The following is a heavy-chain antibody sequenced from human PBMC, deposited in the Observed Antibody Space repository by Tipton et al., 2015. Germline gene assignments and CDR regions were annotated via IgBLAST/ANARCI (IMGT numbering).Heavy chain of an antibody. V-gene: IGHV1-8*01. CDR2: MNPNSGNT. D-gene: IGHD3-10*01. CDR3: ARSENYYGSGSPLDY. J-gene: IGHJ4*02. Sequence: QVQLVQSGAEVKKPGASVKVSCKASGYTFTNYDINWVRQATGQGLEWMGWMNPNSGNTGYPQKFQGRVTMTSNTSISTAYLELSSLRSDDTAVYYCARSENYYGSGSPLDYWGQGTLVPVSS. CDR1: GYTFTNYD.